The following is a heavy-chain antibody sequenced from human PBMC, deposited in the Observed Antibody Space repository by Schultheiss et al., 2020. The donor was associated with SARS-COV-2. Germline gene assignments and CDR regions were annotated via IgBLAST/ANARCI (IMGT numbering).Heavy chain of an antibody. V-gene: IGHV1-24*01. Sequence: ASVKVSCKASGYTFISYDINWVRQATGQGLEWMGGFDPEDGETIYAQKFQGRVTMTEDTSTDTAYMELSSLRSEDTAVYYCATLFKGAVTTFFDYWGQGTLVTVSS. CDR3: ATLFKGAVTTFFDY. D-gene: IGHD4-17*01. CDR2: FDPEDGET. J-gene: IGHJ4*02. CDR1: GYTFISYD.